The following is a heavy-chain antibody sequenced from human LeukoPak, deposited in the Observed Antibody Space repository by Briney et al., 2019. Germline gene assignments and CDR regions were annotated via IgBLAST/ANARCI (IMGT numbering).Heavy chain of an antibody. V-gene: IGHV1-18*01. D-gene: IGHD3-10*01. CDR2: ISAYNGNT. Sequence: ASVKVSCKASGYTFTSYGISWVRQAPGQGLEWMGWISAYNGNTNYAQKLQGRVTMTTDTSTSTAYMELRSLRSDDTAVYYCARDATMVRGVKYYYYYYGMDVRGQGTTVTVSS. CDR3: ARDATMVRGVKYYYYYYGMDV. CDR1: GYTFTSYG. J-gene: IGHJ6*02.